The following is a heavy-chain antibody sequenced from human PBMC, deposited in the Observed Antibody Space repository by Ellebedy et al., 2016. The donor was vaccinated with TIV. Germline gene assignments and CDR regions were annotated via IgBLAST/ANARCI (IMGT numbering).Heavy chain of an antibody. J-gene: IGHJ4*02. CDR3: VEDGGPGGAEY. Sequence: GGSLRLXXAASGFTFSSYGMHWVRQAPGKGLEWVAVISYDGSNKFYADSVEGRFTISRHKSKNTLFLQMKSLRPEDTAVYYCVEDGGPGGAEYWGQGTLVTVSS. D-gene: IGHD3-10*01. CDR2: ISYDGSNK. CDR1: GFTFSSYG. V-gene: IGHV3-30*18.